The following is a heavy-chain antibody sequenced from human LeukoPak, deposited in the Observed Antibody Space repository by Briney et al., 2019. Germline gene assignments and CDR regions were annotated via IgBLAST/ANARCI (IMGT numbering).Heavy chain of an antibody. Sequence: GGSLRLSCAASGLTFSNAWMSWVRQTPGKGLEWVGRIKSITDGGTTDYAAPGKGRFTISRDDSKNTLYLQMISLKTEDTALYYCTSYRRYSGGYWLASFDYWGQGTLVTVSS. J-gene: IGHJ4*02. CDR3: TSYRRYSGGYWLASFDY. D-gene: IGHD1-26*01. CDR1: GLTFSNAW. CDR2: IKSITDGGTT. V-gene: IGHV3-15*01.